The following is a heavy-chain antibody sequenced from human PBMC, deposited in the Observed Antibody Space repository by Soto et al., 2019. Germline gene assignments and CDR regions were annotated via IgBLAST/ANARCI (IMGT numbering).Heavy chain of an antibody. D-gene: IGHD3-22*01. CDR1: GFTFSSYG. CDR2: ISYDGSNK. CDR3: AKSLDSGMDV. V-gene: IGHV3-30*18. J-gene: IGHJ6*02. Sequence: GGCLRLSCAASGFTFSSYGMHWVRQAPGKGLEWVAVISYDGSNKYYADSVKGRFTISRDNSKNTLYLQMNSLRAEDAAVYYCAKSLDSGMDVWGQGTTVTVSS.